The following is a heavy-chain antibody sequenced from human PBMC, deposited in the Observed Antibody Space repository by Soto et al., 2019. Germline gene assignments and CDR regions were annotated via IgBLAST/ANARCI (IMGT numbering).Heavy chain of an antibody. J-gene: IGHJ4*02. CDR3: AKDLIRGDGYVDFDY. V-gene: IGHV3-53*01. CDR1: GFTVSSNY. D-gene: IGHD3-10*01. Sequence: EVQLVESGGGLIQPGGSLRLSCAASGFTVSSNYMSWVRQAPGKGLEWVSVIYSGGSTYYADSVKGRFTISRDNSNNRLYLQLNNLRAEDTAVYFCAKDLIRGDGYVDFDYWGQGTLVTVSS. CDR2: IYSGGST.